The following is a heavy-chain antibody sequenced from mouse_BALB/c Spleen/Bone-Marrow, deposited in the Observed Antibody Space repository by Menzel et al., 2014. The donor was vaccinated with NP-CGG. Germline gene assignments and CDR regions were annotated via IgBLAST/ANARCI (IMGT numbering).Heavy chain of an antibody. CDR1: GFTFSSYG. CDR3: ARDNYYDYDGLAY. Sequence: EVKLQESGGGLVQPGGSLKISCAASGFTFSSYGMSWVRQTPDKRLDLVATINSNGGSTYYPDSVKGRFTISRDNAKNTLYLQMSSLKSEDTAMYYCARDNYYDYDGLAYWGQGTLVTVSA. CDR2: INSNGGST. V-gene: IGHV5-6-3*01. D-gene: IGHD2-4*01. J-gene: IGHJ3*01.